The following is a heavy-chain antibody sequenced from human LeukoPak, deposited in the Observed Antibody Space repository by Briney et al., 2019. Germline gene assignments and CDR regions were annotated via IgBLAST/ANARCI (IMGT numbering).Heavy chain of an antibody. CDR2: IYPRDGST. CDR1: GYTFTSNC. CDR3: ARDQEGFDY. V-gene: IGHV1-46*01. Sequence: GASVQVSCKASGYTFTSNCIHWVRQAPGQGLEWMGMIYPRDGSTSYAQKFQGRVTVTRDTSTSTVHLELSVLRSEDTAVYYCARDQEGFDYWGQGTLVTVSS. J-gene: IGHJ4*02.